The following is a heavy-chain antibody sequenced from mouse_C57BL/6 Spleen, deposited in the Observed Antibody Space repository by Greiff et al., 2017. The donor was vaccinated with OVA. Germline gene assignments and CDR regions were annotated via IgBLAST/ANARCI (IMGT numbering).Heavy chain of an antibody. CDR2: IYPGSGNT. V-gene: IGHV1-76*01. Sequence: VKLQESGAELVRPGASVKLSCKASGYTFTDYYINWVKQRPGQGLEWIARIYPGSGNTYYNEKFKGKATLTAEKSSSTAYMQLSSLTSEDSAVYFCARSVVATEDAMDYWGQGTSVTVSS. J-gene: IGHJ4*01. CDR1: GYTFTDYY. CDR3: ARSVVATEDAMDY. D-gene: IGHD1-1*01.